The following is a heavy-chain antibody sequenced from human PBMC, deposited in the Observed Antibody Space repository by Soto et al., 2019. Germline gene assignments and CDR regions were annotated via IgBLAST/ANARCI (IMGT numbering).Heavy chain of an antibody. J-gene: IGHJ4*02. CDR1: GYTFTSYY. D-gene: IGHD6-13*01. V-gene: IGHV1-46*01. CDR3: AREKGIAAAGAYFDY. CDR2: INPSGGST. Sequence: ASVTSSCTASGYTFTSYYMHWVRQAPGQGLEWMGIINPSGGSTSYAQKFQGRVTMTRDTSTSTVYMELSRLRSEDTAVYYCAREKGIAAAGAYFDYWGQGTLVTVSS.